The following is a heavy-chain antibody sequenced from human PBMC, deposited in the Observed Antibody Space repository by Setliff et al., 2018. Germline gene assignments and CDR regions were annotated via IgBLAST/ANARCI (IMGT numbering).Heavy chain of an antibody. CDR3: AKVGGGILTLYFYYGMDV. CDR2: ISNDGRKK. J-gene: IGHJ6*02. Sequence: GGSLRLSCAASKFTFSDYGMHWVRQAPGKGIEWVALISNDGRKKYHADSVKGRFTVSRDNSKNTLYLHLNSLRIDDTAVYYCAKVGGGILTLYFYYGMDVWGQGTTVTVSS. V-gene: IGHV3-30*18. CDR1: KFTFSDYG. D-gene: IGHD3-9*01.